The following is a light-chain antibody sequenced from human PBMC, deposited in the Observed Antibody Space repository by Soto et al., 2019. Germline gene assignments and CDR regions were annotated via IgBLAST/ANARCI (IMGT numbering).Light chain of an antibody. V-gene: IGLV2-14*01. Sequence: QSALTQPASVSGSPGQSITISCTGTSSDVGLFNYVSWYQHHPGKVPKLMIFEVSNRPSGVSNRFSGSKSGNTASLTISGLQAEDEADYYCSSYTSSSTLVFGTGTKVTVL. J-gene: IGLJ1*01. CDR1: SSDVGLFNY. CDR2: EVS. CDR3: SSYTSSSTLV.